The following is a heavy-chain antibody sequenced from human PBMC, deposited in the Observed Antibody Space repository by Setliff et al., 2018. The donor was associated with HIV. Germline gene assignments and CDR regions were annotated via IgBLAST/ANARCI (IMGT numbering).Heavy chain of an antibody. J-gene: IGHJ6*03. CDR2: ISASSVNT. Sequence: ASVKVSCKASGYTFINYHITWARQAPGQGLEWVGSISASSVNTNYTQGRVTMTTDISTSTVYMELRSLRSADSAVYYCARVLVSNYYYYMDVWGKGTTVTVSS. CDR1: GYTFINYH. CDR3: ARVLVSNYYYYMDV. V-gene: IGHV1-18*01. D-gene: IGHD6-6*01.